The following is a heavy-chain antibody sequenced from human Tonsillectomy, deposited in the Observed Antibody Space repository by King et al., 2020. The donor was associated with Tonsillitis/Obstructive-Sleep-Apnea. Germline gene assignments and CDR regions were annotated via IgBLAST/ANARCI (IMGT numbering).Heavy chain of an antibody. CDR2: IYYSGST. CDR1: GGSISSYY. D-gene: IGHD2-8*01. V-gene: IGHV4-59*01. CDR3: ARVEMASDAFDI. Sequence: QLQESGPGLVKPSETLSLTCTVSGGSISSYYWSWIRQPPGKGLEWIGYIYYSGSTNFNPSLKSRVTISLDTSKNQFSLKLTSVTAADTAVYYCARVEMASDAFDIWGQGTMVTVSS. J-gene: IGHJ3*02.